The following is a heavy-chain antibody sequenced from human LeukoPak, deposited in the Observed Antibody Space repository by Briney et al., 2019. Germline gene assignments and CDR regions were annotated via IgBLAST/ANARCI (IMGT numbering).Heavy chain of an antibody. D-gene: IGHD3-10*01. CDR3: AKDFWIGYYGSGSLARPQEGMDV. J-gene: IGHJ6*02. CDR2: ISSSSSYI. CDR1: GFTFSSYS. V-gene: IGHV3-21*04. Sequence: PGGSLRLSCAASGFTFSSYSMNWVRQAPGKGLEWVSSISSSSSYIYYADSVKGRFTISRDNAKNSLYLQMNSLRAEDTAVYYCAKDFWIGYYGSGSLARPQEGMDVWGQGTTVTVSS.